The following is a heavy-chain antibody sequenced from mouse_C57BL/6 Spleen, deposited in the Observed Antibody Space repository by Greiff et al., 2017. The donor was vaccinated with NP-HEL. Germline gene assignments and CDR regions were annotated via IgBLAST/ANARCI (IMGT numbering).Heavy chain of an antibody. CDR3: AREGVWTGAMDY. Sequence: PLQQPGAELVKPGASVKLSCKASGYTFTSYWMHWVKQRPGQGLEWIGMIHPNSGSTNYNEKFKSKATLTVDKSSSTAYMQLSSLTSEDSAVYYCAREGVWTGAMDYWGQGTSVTVSS. CDR1: GYTFTSYW. J-gene: IGHJ4*01. V-gene: IGHV1-64*01. CDR2: IHPNSGST. D-gene: IGHD2-10*02.